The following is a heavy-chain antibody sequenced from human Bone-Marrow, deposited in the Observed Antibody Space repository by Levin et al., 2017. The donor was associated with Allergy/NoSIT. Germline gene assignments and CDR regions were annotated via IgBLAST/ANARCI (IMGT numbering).Heavy chain of an antibody. D-gene: IGHD2-2*01. J-gene: IGHJ6*02. V-gene: IGHV3-33*01. Sequence: GESLKISCAASGFTFSSYGMHWVRQAPGKGLEWVAVIWYDGSNKYYADSVKGRFTISRDNSKNTLYLQMNSLRAEDTAVYYCARDQWRYCSSTSCSHGMDVWGQGTTVTVSS. CDR1: GFTFSSYG. CDR2: IWYDGSNK. CDR3: ARDQWRYCSSTSCSHGMDV.